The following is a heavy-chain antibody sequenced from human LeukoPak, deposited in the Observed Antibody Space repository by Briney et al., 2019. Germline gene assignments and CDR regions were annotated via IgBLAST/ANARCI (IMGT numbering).Heavy chain of an antibody. CDR2: ISWDGGST. D-gene: IGHD6-6*01. CDR1: GFTFDDYA. J-gene: IGHJ6*03. Sequence: GGSLRLSCAASGFTFDDYAMHWVHQAPGKGLEWVSLISWDGGSTYYADSVKGRFTISRDNSKNSLYLQMNSLRAEDTALYYCAKEGAARRRYYYYYMDVWGKGTTVTVSS. V-gene: IGHV3-43D*03. CDR3: AKEGAARRRYYYYYMDV.